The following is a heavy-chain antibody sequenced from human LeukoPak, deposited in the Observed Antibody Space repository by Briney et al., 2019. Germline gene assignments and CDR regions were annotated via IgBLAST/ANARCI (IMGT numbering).Heavy chain of an antibody. CDR3: ARQRHYYDSSGSMRH. J-gene: IGHJ1*01. Sequence: SETLSLTCAVYGGSFSGYYWSWIRQPPGKGLEWIGEINHSGSTNYNPSLKSRVTISVDTSKNQFSLKLSSVTAADTAVYYCARQRHYYDSSGSMRHWGQGTLVTVSS. V-gene: IGHV4-34*01. CDR1: GGSFSGYY. CDR2: INHSGST. D-gene: IGHD3-22*01.